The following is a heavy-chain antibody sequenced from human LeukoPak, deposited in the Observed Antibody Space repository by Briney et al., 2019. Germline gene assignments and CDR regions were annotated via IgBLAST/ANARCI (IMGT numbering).Heavy chain of an antibody. Sequence: GASVKVSCKAFGYTFTNHAMHWVRQAPGQGLEWMGRINPNSGDTDYAQKFQGRVSMTRDRSINTAYMELSRLRSDDTAVYYCARAYSFYFPTSNYDSAEPPLNWFDPWGQGTLVIVSS. CDR2: INPNSGDT. D-gene: IGHD1-14*01. CDR3: ARAYSFYFPTSNYDSAEPPLNWFDP. J-gene: IGHJ5*02. CDR1: GYTFTNHA. V-gene: IGHV1-2*06.